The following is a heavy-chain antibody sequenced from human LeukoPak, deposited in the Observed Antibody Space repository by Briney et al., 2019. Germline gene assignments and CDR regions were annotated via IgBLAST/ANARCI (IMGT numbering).Heavy chain of an antibody. D-gene: IGHD2-8*01. CDR3: AKVGVYYYMDV. Sequence: PRGSLRLSCAASGFTFSSYWMSWVRQAPGKGLEWVANIKQDGSEKYYVDSVKGRFTISRDNSKNTLYLQMNSLRAEDTAVYYCAKVGVYYYMDVWGKGTTVTVSS. V-gene: IGHV3-7*03. CDR1: GFTFSSYW. J-gene: IGHJ6*03. CDR2: IKQDGSEK.